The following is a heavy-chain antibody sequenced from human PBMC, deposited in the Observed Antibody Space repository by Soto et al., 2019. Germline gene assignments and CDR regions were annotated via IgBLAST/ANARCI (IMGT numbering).Heavy chain of an antibody. CDR3: TRQLLGYCSGGSCYSPLAYYYYYMDV. CDR2: IRSKANSYAT. CDR1: GFTFSGSA. J-gene: IGHJ6*03. V-gene: IGHV3-73*01. D-gene: IGHD2-15*01. Sequence: GGSLRLSCAASGFTFSGSAMHWVRQASWKGLGWVGRIRSKANSYATAYAASVKGRFTISRDDSKNTAYLQMNSLKTEDTAVYYCTRQLLGYCSGGSCYSPLAYYYYYMDVWGKGTTVTVSS.